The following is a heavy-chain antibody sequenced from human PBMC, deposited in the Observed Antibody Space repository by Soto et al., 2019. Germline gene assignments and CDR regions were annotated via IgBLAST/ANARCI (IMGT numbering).Heavy chain of an antibody. V-gene: IGHV3-23*01. D-gene: IGHD6-13*01. Sequence: AGGSLRLSCAASGFTFSSYAMSWVRQAPGKGLEWVSAISGSGGSTYYADSVKGRFTISRDNSKNTLYLQMNSLRAEDTAVYYCAKGWIEIAAAENDAFDIWGQGTMVTVSS. CDR1: GFTFSSYA. CDR3: AKGWIEIAAAENDAFDI. CDR2: ISGSGGST. J-gene: IGHJ3*02.